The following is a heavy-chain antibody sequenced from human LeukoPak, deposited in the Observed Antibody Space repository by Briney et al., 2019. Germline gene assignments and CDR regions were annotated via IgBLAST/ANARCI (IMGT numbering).Heavy chain of an antibody. CDR1: GFTFNNAW. V-gene: IGHV3-7*04. CDR3: ARHSAGYTTFFDY. D-gene: IGHD5-24*01. CDR2: IMQDGSEK. J-gene: IGHJ4*02. Sequence: GGSLRLSCAVSGFTFNNAWMTWVRRAPGKGLEWVANIMQDGSEKYYVDSVKGRFTISRDNAKNSLYLQMNSLRAEDTAVYYCARHSAGYTTFFDYWGQGTLVTVSS.